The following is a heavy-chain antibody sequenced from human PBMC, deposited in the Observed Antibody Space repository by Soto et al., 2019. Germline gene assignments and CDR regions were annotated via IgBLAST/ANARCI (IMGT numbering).Heavy chain of an antibody. CDR2: MSGSGSSE. Sequence: GGSLRLSCAASGFTFSDHYMAWIRQAPGKGLEIVAHMSGSGSSEDYGDSVKGRFSIFRENSKNLLFLQMFFLRAEDAAVYFCVRRAITATTNWGAFDVWGQGTVVTVS. CDR1: GFTFSDHY. J-gene: IGHJ3*01. D-gene: IGHD1-20*01. CDR3: VRRAITATTNWGAFDV. V-gene: IGHV3-11*01.